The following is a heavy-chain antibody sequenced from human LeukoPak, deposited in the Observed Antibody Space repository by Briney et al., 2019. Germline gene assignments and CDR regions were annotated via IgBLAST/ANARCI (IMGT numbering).Heavy chain of an antibody. D-gene: IGHD6-13*01. J-gene: IGHJ3*02. V-gene: IGHV3-74*01. CDR2: IDGDGRTT. Sequence: GRSLRLSCTASGFTFNHYWIHWVRQAPGKGLVWVSRIDGDGRTTRYADSVKGRFTISRDNSKNTLYLQMNSLRAEYTAVYYCAIIAAAGPPSPDAFDIWGQGTMVTVSS. CDR3: AIIAAAGPPSPDAFDI. CDR1: GFTFNHYW.